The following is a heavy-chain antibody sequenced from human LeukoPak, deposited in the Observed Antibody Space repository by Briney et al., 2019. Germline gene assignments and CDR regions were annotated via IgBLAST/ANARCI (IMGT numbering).Heavy chain of an antibody. Sequence: GGSLRLSCGTSGFTFSSYGMTWVRQAPGKGLEWVSSINSSGGIAYYADSVEGRFTISRDNSRNTLFLQMNSLRAEDTAIYYCAKDQGELRFDPWGQGTLVTVSS. J-gene: IGHJ5*02. V-gene: IGHV3-23*01. CDR1: GFTFSSYG. CDR3: AKDQGELRFDP. CDR2: INSSGGIA. D-gene: IGHD1-26*01.